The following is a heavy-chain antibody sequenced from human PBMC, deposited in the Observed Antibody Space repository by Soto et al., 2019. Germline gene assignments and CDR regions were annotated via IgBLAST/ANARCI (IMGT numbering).Heavy chain of an antibody. CDR1: GFTFRSYW. CDR2: IFNEEKTT. Sequence: EVQLVESGGGLVQPGGSLRLSCAAYGFTFRSYWMHWFRQAPGKGLEWVSYIFNEEKTTNYADAVKGRFTISRDNARNTLFLQMSNLKAEDTAVYYCVRDYGHSGYFDYWGQGTQVTVSS. V-gene: IGHV3-74*01. CDR3: VRDYGHSGYFDY. D-gene: IGHD3-22*01. J-gene: IGHJ4*02.